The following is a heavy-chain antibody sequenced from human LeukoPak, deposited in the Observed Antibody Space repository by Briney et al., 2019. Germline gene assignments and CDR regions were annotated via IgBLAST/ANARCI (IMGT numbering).Heavy chain of an antibody. Sequence: GASVKVSCKASGYTFPSYAMHWVRQAPGQRLERMGWINAGNGNTKYSQKFQGRVTITRDTSASTAYMELSSLRSEDTAVYYCARDRRIAAAGTYWFDPWGQGTLVTVSS. J-gene: IGHJ5*02. CDR2: INAGNGNT. CDR1: GYTFPSYA. CDR3: ARDRRIAAAGTYWFDP. D-gene: IGHD6-13*01. V-gene: IGHV1-3*01.